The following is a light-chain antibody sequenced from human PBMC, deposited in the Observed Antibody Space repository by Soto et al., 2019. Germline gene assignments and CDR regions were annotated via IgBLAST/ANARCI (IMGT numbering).Light chain of an antibody. CDR2: GAS. Sequence: EIVLTQSPGTLSLSPGERASLSCRASQSVSRNFLGWYQQKPGQAPRLLIYGASSRAAGIPDRFSGSGSGTDFTLTITRLEAEDFAVYYCQQYGSLPRTFGQGTKLEIK. CDR3: QQYGSLPRT. J-gene: IGKJ2*01. V-gene: IGKV3-20*01. CDR1: QSVSRNF.